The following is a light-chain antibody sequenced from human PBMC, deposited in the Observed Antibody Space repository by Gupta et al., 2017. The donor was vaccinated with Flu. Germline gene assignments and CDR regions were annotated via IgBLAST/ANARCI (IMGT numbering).Light chain of an antibody. CDR2: AAS. CDR3: QQSFSMPLT. V-gene: IGKV1-39*01. Sequence: PSSLSASVGDTVTITCRASQTININLNWYQQKPGKAPKLLIYAASTLQSGVPSKFSGSGSGTDFTLTVSSLQPEDSATYYCQQSFSMPLTFGGGTKVEIK. J-gene: IGKJ4*01. CDR1: QTININ.